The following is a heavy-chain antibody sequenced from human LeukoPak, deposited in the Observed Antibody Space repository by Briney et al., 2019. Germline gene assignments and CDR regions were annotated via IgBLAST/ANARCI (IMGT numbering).Heavy chain of an antibody. CDR2: IWYDGSDK. Sequence: GSSLRLSCAASGFTFRNFGMHWVRQAPGKGLEWVAIIWYDGSDKYYADSVKGRFTVSRDNSKNTLHLQVNSLTAEDTAVYYCARDRGTTSSAGYYFDSWGQGALVTVSS. D-gene: IGHD6-6*01. V-gene: IGHV3-33*01. J-gene: IGHJ4*02. CDR3: ARDRGTTSSAGYYFDS. CDR1: GFTFRNFG.